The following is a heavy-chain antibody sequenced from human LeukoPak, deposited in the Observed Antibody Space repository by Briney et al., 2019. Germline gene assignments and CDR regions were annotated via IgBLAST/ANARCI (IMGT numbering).Heavy chain of an antibody. CDR1: GGSISSYY. CDR2: IYYSGNT. CDR3: ARGYYDVLTGHPKNFDY. J-gene: IGHJ4*02. V-gene: IGHV4-59*05. D-gene: IGHD3-9*01. Sequence: PSETLSLTCTVSGGSISSYYWNWIRQPPGKGLERIGSIYYSGNTYYNPSLKSRVTISVDTSKNQFSLKLSSLTAADTALYYCARGYYDVLTGHPKNFDYWDQGTLVTVSS.